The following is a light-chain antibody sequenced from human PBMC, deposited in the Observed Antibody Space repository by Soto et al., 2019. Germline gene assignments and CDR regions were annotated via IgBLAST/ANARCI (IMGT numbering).Light chain of an antibody. J-gene: IGKJ5*01. Sequence: DVQLTQSPSSLSAYIGDRVTIICRASQSISGYLNWYQQKPGKAPKPLIYAASSLQSGVPSRFSGSESGTDFTLTITSLQPEDFATYYCQQGYSNPIPFGQG. V-gene: IGKV1-39*01. CDR1: QSISGY. CDR2: AAS. CDR3: QQGYSNPIP.